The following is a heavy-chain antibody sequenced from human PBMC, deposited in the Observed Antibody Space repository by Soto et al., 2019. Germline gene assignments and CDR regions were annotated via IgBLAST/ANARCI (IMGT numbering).Heavy chain of an antibody. J-gene: IGHJ4*02. CDR3: ARDPPHGGTSSWDADS. CDR1: GFTFSSYW. V-gene: IGHV3-7*01. D-gene: IGHD2-15*01. CDR2: IKQDGSEK. Sequence: GGSLRLSCAASGFTFSSYWMSWVRQAPGKGLEWVANIKQDGSEKYYVDSVKGRFTISRDNAKNSLFLQMNNLSGEDTGLYYCARDPPHGGTSSWDADSWGPGTLVTVSS.